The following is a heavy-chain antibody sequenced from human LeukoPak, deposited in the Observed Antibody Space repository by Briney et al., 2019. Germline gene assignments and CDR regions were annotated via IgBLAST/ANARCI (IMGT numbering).Heavy chain of an antibody. CDR2: ISGSGGST. J-gene: IGHJ5*02. Sequence: GGSLRLSCAASGFTLSSYAMSWVRQAPGKGLEWVSAISGSGGSTYYADSVKGRFTISRDNSKNTLYLQMNSLRAEDTAVYYCAKEIGSGSYYNNWFDPWGQGTLVTVSS. CDR3: AKEIGSGSYYNNWFDP. CDR1: GFTLSSYA. D-gene: IGHD3-10*01. V-gene: IGHV3-23*01.